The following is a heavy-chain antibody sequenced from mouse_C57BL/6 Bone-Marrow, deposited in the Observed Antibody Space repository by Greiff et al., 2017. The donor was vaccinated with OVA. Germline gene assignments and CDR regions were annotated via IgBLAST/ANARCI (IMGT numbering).Heavy chain of an antibody. CDR1: GFSLSTFGMG. D-gene: IGHD3-2*02. V-gene: IGHV8-8*01. Sequence: QVTLKVSGPGILQPSQTLSLTCSFSGFSLSTFGMGVGWIRQPSGKGLEWLAHIWWDDDKYYNPAMKSRLTISKDTSKNQVFLKIAHVDTADTATYYCARIRGGQLRLRVYYYAMDYWGQGTSVTVSS. CDR2: IWWDDDK. CDR3: ARIRGGQLRLRVYYYAMDY. J-gene: IGHJ4*01.